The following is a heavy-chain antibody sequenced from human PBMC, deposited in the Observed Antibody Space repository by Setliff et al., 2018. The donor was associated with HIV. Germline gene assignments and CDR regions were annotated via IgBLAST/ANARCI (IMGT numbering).Heavy chain of an antibody. CDR2: ISHSGIT. D-gene: IGHD6-19*01. Sequence: PSETLSLTCIVSGVSTISSSSSYYWGWIRQPPGKGLEWIGYISHSGITYYNPSLKSRVTISVDTSKNHFSLRLSSVTAADTAVYYCARPGAVTGHAFDSWGPGALVTVSS. J-gene: IGHJ4*02. V-gene: IGHV4-39*02. CDR3: ARPGAVTGHAFDS. CDR1: GVSTISSSSSYY.